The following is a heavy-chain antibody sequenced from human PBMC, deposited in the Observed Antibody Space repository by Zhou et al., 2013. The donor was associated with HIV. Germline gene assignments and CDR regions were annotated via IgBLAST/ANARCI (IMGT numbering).Heavy chain of an antibody. J-gene: IGHJ4*02. D-gene: IGHD6-25*01. CDR3: ARDTTEAYSSGGVDY. Sequence: QVQLVQSGAEVKKPGSSVKVSCKASGGTFSSYAISWVRQAPGQGLEWMGRIIPILGIANYAQKFQGRVTITADKSTSTAYMELSSLRSEDTAVYYCARDTTEAYSSGGVDYWGPGEPWSPSPQ. V-gene: IGHV1-69*04. CDR1: GGTFSSYA. CDR2: IIPILGIA.